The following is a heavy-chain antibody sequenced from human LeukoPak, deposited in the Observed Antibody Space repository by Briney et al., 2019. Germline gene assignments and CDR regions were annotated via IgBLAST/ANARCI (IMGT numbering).Heavy chain of an antibody. Sequence: GESLNISCKGSGYSFISYWITWVRLMPGKGLEWMGISSPGDSDTRSSPSFQGQVSISVDKSINTAYLQWSSLNASDTAMYYCARRVSGGMDVWGQGTPVTVSS. CDR3: ARRVSGGMDV. CDR1: GYSFISYW. J-gene: IGHJ6*02. CDR2: SSPGDSDT. V-gene: IGHV5-51*01.